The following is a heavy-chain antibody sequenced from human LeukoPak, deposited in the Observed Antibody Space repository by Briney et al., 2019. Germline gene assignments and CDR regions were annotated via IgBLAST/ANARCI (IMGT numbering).Heavy chain of an antibody. Sequence: PSETLSLTCAVCGGSFSGYYWSWIRQPPGKGLEWIGEINHSGSTNYNPSLKSRVTISVDTSKNQFSLKLSSVTAADTAVYYCARGLYYYDSSGYYPSIPYYYYYYMDVWGKGTTVTVSS. CDR1: GGSFSGYY. J-gene: IGHJ6*03. V-gene: IGHV4-34*01. CDR2: INHSGST. CDR3: ARGLYYYDSSGYYPSIPYYYYYYMDV. D-gene: IGHD3-22*01.